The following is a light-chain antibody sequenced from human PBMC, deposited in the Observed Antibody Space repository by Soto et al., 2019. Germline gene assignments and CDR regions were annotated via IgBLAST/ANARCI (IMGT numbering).Light chain of an antibody. Sequence: EIVLTQPPGTLALSPGERATLSCRASQSVNSSYLAWYQQKPGQAPRLLIYGESSRATGIPDRFSGSGSGADFNLTISRLEPEDFAVYYCQQYGSSPRTCGQGTKVDI. J-gene: IGKJ1*01. CDR1: QSVNSSY. CDR2: GES. CDR3: QQYGSSPRT. V-gene: IGKV3-20*01.